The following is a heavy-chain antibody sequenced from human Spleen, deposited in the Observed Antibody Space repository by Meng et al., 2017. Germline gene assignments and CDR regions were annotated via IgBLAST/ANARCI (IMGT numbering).Heavy chain of an antibody. J-gene: IGHJ4*02. D-gene: IGHD1-14*01. CDR3: ATLTRTQVLDY. Sequence: SETLPLTCTASGGSISSGRYSWSWLRQPAGKGLEWIGHIYLSGDTTYNPSLQSRVTISVDTAKNQLSLKLSSVTAADTAVYYCATLTRTQVLDYWGLGTLVTVSS. CDR2: IYLSGDT. V-gene: IGHV4-61*09. CDR1: GGSISSGRYS.